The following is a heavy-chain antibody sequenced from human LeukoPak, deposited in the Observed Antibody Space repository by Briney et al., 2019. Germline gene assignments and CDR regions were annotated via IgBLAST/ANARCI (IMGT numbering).Heavy chain of an antibody. V-gene: IGHV1-2*02. Sequence: ASVKVSCKASGYTFIVYFSHWVRQAPGQGLEWMAWINPYSGGADYAQRFQGRVTMTRDTSISTAYMELSSLRSDDTAVYYCARVRGLTDYYYYMDVWGTGTTVTVSS. CDR3: ARVRGLTDYYYYMDV. CDR1: GYTFIVYF. J-gene: IGHJ6*03. D-gene: IGHD4-11*01. CDR2: INPYSGGA.